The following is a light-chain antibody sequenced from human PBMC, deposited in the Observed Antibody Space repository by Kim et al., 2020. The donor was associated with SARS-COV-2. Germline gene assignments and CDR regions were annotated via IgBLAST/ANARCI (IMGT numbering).Light chain of an antibody. J-gene: IGLJ3*02. Sequence: QSVLTQPPSASGTPGQRVTISCSGSSSNIGSNYVYWYQQLPGTAPKLLIYRNNQRPSGVPDRFSGSKSSTSASLAISGLRSEDEADYYCAAWDDSLSVWVFGGGTQLTVL. CDR2: RNN. V-gene: IGLV1-47*01. CDR1: SSNIGSNY. CDR3: AAWDDSLSVWV.